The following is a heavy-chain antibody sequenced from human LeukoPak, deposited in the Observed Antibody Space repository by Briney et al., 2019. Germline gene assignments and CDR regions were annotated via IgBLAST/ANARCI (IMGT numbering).Heavy chain of an antibody. CDR1: GYTFTNYG. J-gene: IGHJ3*02. CDR2: ISAYNGNT. Sequence: ASVKVSCKASGYTFTNYGISWVRQAPGQGLEWMGWISAYNGNTHYAQNLQGRVTMTTDTSTSTAYMELKSLRSEDTAVYYCATSSLVVVADAAFDIWGQGTMVTVSS. V-gene: IGHV1-18*01. CDR3: ATSSLVVVADAAFDI. D-gene: IGHD2-15*01.